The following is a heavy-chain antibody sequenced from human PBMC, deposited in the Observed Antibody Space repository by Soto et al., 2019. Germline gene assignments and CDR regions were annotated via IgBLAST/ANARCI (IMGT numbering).Heavy chain of an antibody. CDR2: ISGNSGRK. D-gene: IGHD2-15*01. CDR1: GFSFDDYG. J-gene: IGHJ4*02. CDR3: ARFGAATREGYFDY. Sequence: EVQLVESGGGLVQPGRSLRLSCAVSGFSFDDYGMHWVLQVPGKGLEWVSEISGNSGRKGYADSVKGRVTISRDNAKNSLYLQMNNLSAEDTAFYYCARFGAATREGYFDYWGQGTLATVSS. V-gene: IGHV3-9*01.